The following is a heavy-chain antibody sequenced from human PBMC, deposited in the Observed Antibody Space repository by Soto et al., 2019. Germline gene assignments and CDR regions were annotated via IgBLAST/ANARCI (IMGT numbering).Heavy chain of an antibody. J-gene: IGHJ4*02. V-gene: IGHV4-39*01. CDR3: ARVLKPERATDY. D-gene: IGHD5-12*01. Sequence: SETLSLTCTVSGGSISSSSYYWGWIRQPPGKGLEWIGSIYYSGSTYYNPSLKSRVTISVDTSKNQFSLKLSSVTAADTAVYYCARVLKPERATDYWGQGTLVTVSS. CDR2: IYYSGST. CDR1: GGSISSSSYY.